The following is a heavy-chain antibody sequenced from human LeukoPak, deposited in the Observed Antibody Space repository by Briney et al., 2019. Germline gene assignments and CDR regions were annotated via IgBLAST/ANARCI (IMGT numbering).Heavy chain of an antibody. D-gene: IGHD6-13*01. J-gene: IGHJ6*02. CDR1: GYTLTELS. Sequence: GASVKVSCKVSGYTLTELSMHWVRQAPGKGLEWMGGFDPEDGETIYAQKFQGRVTMTEDTSTDTAYMELSSLRSEDTAVYYCARDPGYSSSWYYYYGMDVWGQGTTVTVSS. CDR3: ARDPGYSSSWYYYYGMDV. V-gene: IGHV1-24*01. CDR2: FDPEDGET.